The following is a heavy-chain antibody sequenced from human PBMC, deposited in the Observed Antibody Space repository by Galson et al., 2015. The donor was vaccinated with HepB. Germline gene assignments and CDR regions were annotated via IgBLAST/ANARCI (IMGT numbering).Heavy chain of an antibody. V-gene: IGHV3-33*01. D-gene: IGHD3-16*02. CDR3: ARVFEGLDKSYYFDY. CDR2: IWYDGSNK. J-gene: IGHJ4*02. CDR1: GFTFSSYG. Sequence: SLRLSCAASGFTFSSYGMHWVRQAPGKGLEWVAVIWYDGSNKYYADSVKGRFTISRDNSKNTLYLQMNSLRAEDTAVYYCARVFEGLDKSYYFDYWGQGTLVTVSS.